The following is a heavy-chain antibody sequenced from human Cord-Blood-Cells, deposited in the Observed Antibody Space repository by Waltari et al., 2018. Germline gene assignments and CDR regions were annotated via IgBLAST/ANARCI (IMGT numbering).Heavy chain of an antibody. Sequence: QVQLVQSGAEVKKPGSSVKVSCKASGGTFSSYAISWVRQAPGQGLEWMGVIIPIFGTANYAQKFQGRGTITADKSTSTAYMELSSLRSEDTAVYYCARDLRSGSGWYDYWGQGTLVTVSS. D-gene: IGHD6-19*01. V-gene: IGHV1-69*06. CDR1: GGTFSSYA. CDR3: ARDLRSGSGWYDY. CDR2: IIPIFGTA. J-gene: IGHJ4*02.